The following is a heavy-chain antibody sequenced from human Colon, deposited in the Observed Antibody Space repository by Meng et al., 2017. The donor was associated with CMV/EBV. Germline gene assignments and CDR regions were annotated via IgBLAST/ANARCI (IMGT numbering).Heavy chain of an antibody. J-gene: IGHJ4*02. CDR2: VNWNSGAI. CDR1: GFIFNDFA. D-gene: IGHD3-3*01. Sequence: GGSLRLSCAASGFIFNDFAMHWVRQAPGKGLEWVATVNWNSGAIHYAGSVKGRFTISRDNSNNTLHLQMHSLRAEDTAVYYCAKGPAYSGFWGGYDNWGQGTLVTVSS. CDR3: AKGPAYSGFWGGYDN. V-gene: IGHV3-9*01.